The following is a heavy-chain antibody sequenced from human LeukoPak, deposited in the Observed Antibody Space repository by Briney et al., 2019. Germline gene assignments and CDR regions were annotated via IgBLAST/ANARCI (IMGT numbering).Heavy chain of an antibody. V-gene: IGHV3-23*01. CDR2: IHAGGGST. D-gene: IGHD6-19*01. J-gene: IGHJ4*02. CDR1: GFTFTDHA. Sequence: PGGSLRLSCAASGFTFTDHAMSWVRQTPDKGLEWVSSIHAGGGSTLCADSMKGRFTISRDNSKNTLFLQMNSLRADDTAVYYCAKRVAGYYFENWGQGTLVTVST. CDR3: AKRVAGYYFEN.